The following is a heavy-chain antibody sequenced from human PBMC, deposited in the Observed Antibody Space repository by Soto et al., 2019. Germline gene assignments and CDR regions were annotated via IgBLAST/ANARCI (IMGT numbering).Heavy chain of an antibody. J-gene: IGHJ6*02. CDR2: ISYDGSNK. CDR3: ARVGDESIAARPGAPYYYFGMDV. CDR1: GFTFSSYA. Sequence: QVQLVESGGGVVQPGRSLRLSCAASGFTFSSYAMHWVRQAPGKGLEWVAVISYDGSNKYYADSVKGRFTISRDNSKNTLYRQRNSLRAEDTAVYYCARVGDESIAARPGAPYYYFGMDVWGQGTTVTVSS. V-gene: IGHV3-30-3*01. D-gene: IGHD6-6*01.